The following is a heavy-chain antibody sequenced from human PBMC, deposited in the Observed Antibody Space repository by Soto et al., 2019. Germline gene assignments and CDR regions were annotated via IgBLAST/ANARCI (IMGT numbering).Heavy chain of an antibody. CDR2: IWYDGNNK. Sequence: QVQLVESGGGVVQPGRSLRLSCAASGFTFSSYGMHWVRQAPGKGLEWVAGIWYDGNNKYYADSVKGRFTISRDSSKNKLYLQMNSLRAEDTAVYYCARDEGDSGWYYFDYWGQGTLVTVSS. V-gene: IGHV3-33*01. CDR3: ARDEGDSGWYYFDY. D-gene: IGHD6-19*01. CDR1: GFTFSSYG. J-gene: IGHJ4*02.